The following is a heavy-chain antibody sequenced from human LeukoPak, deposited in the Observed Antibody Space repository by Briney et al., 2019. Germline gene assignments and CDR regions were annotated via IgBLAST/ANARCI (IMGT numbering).Heavy chain of an antibody. CDR1: GGSFSGYY. CDR3: ARGANYYGSGSYFFDY. Sequence: SETLSLTCAVYGGSFSGYYWSWIRQPPGKGLEWIGSIYHSGSTYYNPSLKSRVTISVDTSKNQFSLKLSSVTAADTAVYYCARGANYYGSGSYFFDYWGQGTLVTVSS. CDR2: IYHSGST. J-gene: IGHJ4*02. D-gene: IGHD3-10*01. V-gene: IGHV4-34*01.